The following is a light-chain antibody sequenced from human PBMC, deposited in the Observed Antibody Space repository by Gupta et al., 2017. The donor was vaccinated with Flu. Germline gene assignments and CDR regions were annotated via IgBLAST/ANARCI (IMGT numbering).Light chain of an antibody. J-gene: IGKJ3*01. Sequence: PYAVCASVRDRVTSTWRASQDIRNWLVWYQQKPGKAPSLLIYAASRLKSGVTSKFSVSGSGTDFTLTINSLQPEDFATYYCQQNNNFPFSFGRGTKVEI. V-gene: IGKV1-12*01. CDR1: QDIRNW. CDR2: AAS. CDR3: QQNNNFPFS.